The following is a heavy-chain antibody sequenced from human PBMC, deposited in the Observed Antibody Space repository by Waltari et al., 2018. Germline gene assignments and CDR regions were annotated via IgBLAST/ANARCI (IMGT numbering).Heavy chain of an antibody. V-gene: IGHV3-33*01. CDR2: IWYDGSNK. CDR1: GVTFISCG. CDR3: ARDFGIAAALGYYYYGMDV. J-gene: IGHJ6*02. D-gene: IGHD6-13*01. Sequence: QVQLVESGGGVVQPGRSLRLSCAASGVTFISCGLHWVRPAPGNGLEGVAVIWYDGSNKYYADSVKGRFTISRDNSKNTLYLQMNSLRAEDTAVYYCARDFGIAAALGYYYYGMDVWGQGTTVTVSS.